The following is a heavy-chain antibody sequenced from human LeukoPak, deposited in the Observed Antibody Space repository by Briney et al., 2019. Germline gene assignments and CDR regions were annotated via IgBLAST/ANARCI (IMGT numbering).Heavy chain of an antibody. D-gene: IGHD6-19*01. V-gene: IGHV4-59*01. CDR3: ASRAVAGHFDY. CDR1: GGSISSYY. J-gene: IGHJ4*02. Sequence: PSETLSLTCTVSGGSISSYYWSWIRQPPGKGLEWIGYIYYSGSTNYNPSLKSRVTISVDTSKNQFSLKLSSVTAADTAVYYCASRAVAGHFDYWGQGTLVTVSS. CDR2: IYYSGST.